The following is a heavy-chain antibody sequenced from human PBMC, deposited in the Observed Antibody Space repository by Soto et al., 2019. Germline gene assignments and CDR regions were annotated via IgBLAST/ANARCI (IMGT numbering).Heavy chain of an antibody. Sequence: EVQLVESGGGLVKPGGSLRLSCAASGFTFSSYRMNWVRQAPGKGLEWVSSISSSSSYIYYADSVKGRFTISRDNAKNSLYLQMNSLRTEDNEVYYGARTYSGGWVYWGQGTLVTVSS. D-gene: IGHD1-26*01. CDR2: ISSSSSYI. CDR1: GFTFSSYR. V-gene: IGHV3-21*01. J-gene: IGHJ4*02. CDR3: ARTYSGGWVY.